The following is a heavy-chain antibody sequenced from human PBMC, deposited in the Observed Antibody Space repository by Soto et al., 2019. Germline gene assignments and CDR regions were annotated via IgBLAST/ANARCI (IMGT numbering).Heavy chain of an antibody. D-gene: IGHD3-10*01. CDR2: ISDSGGTR. J-gene: IGHJ4*02. CDR1: GFSFSSFE. Sequence: PGGSLRLSCAASGFSFSSFEMVWVRQTPGRGLEWISYISDSGGTRHYADSVKGRFTISRDNAENSLYLQMDNLGDEDTAVYYCARVPYYYGSGSYYNPDYWGQETLVTVSS. CDR3: ARVPYYYGSGSYYNPDY. V-gene: IGHV3-48*03.